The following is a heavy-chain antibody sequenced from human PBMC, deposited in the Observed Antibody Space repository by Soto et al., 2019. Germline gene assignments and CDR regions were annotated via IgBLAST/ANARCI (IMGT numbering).Heavy chain of an antibody. V-gene: IGHV4-39*01. J-gene: IGHJ5*02. Sequence: SETLSLTCTVSGGSISSGGYYWGWIRQPPGNGLEWIGSIYYSGSTYYNPSLKSRVTISVDTSKNQFSLKLSSVTAADTAVYYCARLSGGDPYSSSKNWFDPWGQGTLVTVSS. CDR2: IYYSGST. CDR3: ARLSGGDPYSSSKNWFDP. D-gene: IGHD6-13*01. CDR1: GGSISSGGYY.